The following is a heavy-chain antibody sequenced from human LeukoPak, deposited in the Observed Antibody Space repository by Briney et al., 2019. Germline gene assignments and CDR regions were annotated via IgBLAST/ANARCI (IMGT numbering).Heavy chain of an antibody. CDR3: ARVGDYDILTGNKYYFDY. Sequence: GSLRLSCAASGFTFSSYSMNWVRQAPGKGLEWVSYISSSSSTIYYADSVKGRFTISRDNAKNSLYLQMNSLRDEDTVVYYCARVGDYDILTGNKYYFDYWGQGTLVTVSS. D-gene: IGHD3-9*01. CDR2: ISSSSSTI. V-gene: IGHV3-48*02. J-gene: IGHJ4*02. CDR1: GFTFSSYS.